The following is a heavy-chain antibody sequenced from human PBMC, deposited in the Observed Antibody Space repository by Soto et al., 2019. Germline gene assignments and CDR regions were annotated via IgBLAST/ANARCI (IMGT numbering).Heavy chain of an antibody. CDR3: EKGPWEQLWLGYFDS. D-gene: IGHD5-18*01. Sequence: ASVKVSCKASGYTFTSYSMHWVRQAPGQGLEWMGTIYAGGVNIGYAQKFKGRVTITKDTSTSTVYMELNSLRAEDTAVYYCEKGPWEQLWLGYFDSWGQGTLVTVSS. CDR2: IYAGGVNI. J-gene: IGHJ4*02. CDR1: GYTFTSYS. V-gene: IGHV1-46*01.